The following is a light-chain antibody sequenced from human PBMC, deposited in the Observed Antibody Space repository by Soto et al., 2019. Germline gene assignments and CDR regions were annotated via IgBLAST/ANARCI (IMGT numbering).Light chain of an antibody. CDR1: QSVSSSY. V-gene: IGKV3-20*01. CDR3: QQYGSSPLT. CDR2: GAS. J-gene: IGKJ4*01. Sequence: EIVLTQSPGTLSLSPGERATLSCRASQSVSSSYLAWYQQKPGQAPRLLIYGASSRTTGIPDRFSGRGSGTDFTLTISRLEPEDLAVYYCQQYGSSPLTFGGGNKVEIK.